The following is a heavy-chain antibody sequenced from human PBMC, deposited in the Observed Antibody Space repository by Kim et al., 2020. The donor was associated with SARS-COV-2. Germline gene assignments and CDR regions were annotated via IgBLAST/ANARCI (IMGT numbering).Heavy chain of an antibody. V-gene: IGHV3-74*01. CDR2: INSDGSST. J-gene: IGHJ6*02. Sequence: GGSLRLSCAASGFTFSSYWMHWVRQAPGKGLVWVSRINSDGSSTSYADSVKGRFTISRDNAKKTLYLQMNSLRAEDTAVYYCARGSRPDFDWLLGSTFEKNNYYYFGMDVWGQGTTVTVSS. CDR1: GFTFSSYW. CDR3: ARGSRPDFDWLLGSTFEKNNYYYFGMDV. D-gene: IGHD3-9*01.